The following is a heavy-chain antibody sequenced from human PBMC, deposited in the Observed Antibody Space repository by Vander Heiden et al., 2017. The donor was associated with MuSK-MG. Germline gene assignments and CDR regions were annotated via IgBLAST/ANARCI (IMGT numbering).Heavy chain of an antibody. D-gene: IGHD1-26*01. J-gene: IGHJ6*03. Sequence: QVQLVESGGGVVQPGRSLRLSCAASGFTFSSYGMHWVRQAPGKGLEWVAVIWYDGSNKYYADSVKGRFTISRDNSKNTLYLQMNSLRAEDTAVYYGAREVGDLRMDVWGKGTTVTVSS. V-gene: IGHV3-33*01. CDR3: AREVGDLRMDV. CDR1: GFTFSSYG. CDR2: IWYDGSNK.